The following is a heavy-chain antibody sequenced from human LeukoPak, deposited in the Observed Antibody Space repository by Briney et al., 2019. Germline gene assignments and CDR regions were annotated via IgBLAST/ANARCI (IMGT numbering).Heavy chain of an antibody. CDR1: GGSISSSSYY. J-gene: IGHJ4*02. CDR2: IYYSGST. D-gene: IGHD1-26*01. Sequence: SETLSLTCTVSGGSISSSSYYWGWIRQPPGKGLEWIGSIYYSGSTYYNPSLKSRITISVDTSKNQFSLKLSSVTAADTAVYYCASLRERSYYARGFDYWGQGTLVTVSS. CDR3: ASLRERSYYARGFDY. V-gene: IGHV4-39*01.